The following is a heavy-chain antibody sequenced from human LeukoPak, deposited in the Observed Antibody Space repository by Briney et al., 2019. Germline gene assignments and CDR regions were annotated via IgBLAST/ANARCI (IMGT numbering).Heavy chain of an antibody. CDR3: AKDRVDIGIAAARPDFDY. J-gene: IGHJ4*02. Sequence: GGSLRLSCATSGFTFSTYAMSWVRQAPGKGLEWVSTISGSGGRIYYADSVKGRFTISRDNSKNAPYVQMKSLRAEDTAVYYCAKDRVDIGIAAARPDFDYWGQGTLIAVSS. V-gene: IGHV3-23*01. CDR2: ISGSGGRI. D-gene: IGHD6-13*01. CDR1: GFTFSTYA.